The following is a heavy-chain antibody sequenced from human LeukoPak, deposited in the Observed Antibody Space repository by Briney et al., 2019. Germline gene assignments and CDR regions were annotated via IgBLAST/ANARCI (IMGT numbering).Heavy chain of an antibody. V-gene: IGHV4-59*01. CDR2: IYYSGST. CDR1: GGSISSYY. Sequence: SETLSLTCSVSGGSISSYYWSWIRQSPGKGLEWIGYIYYSGSTNYNPSLKSRVTISVDTSKNQFSLKLSSVTAADTAVYYCARGPPQDAFDIWGQGTMVTVSS. CDR3: ARGPPQDAFDI. J-gene: IGHJ3*02.